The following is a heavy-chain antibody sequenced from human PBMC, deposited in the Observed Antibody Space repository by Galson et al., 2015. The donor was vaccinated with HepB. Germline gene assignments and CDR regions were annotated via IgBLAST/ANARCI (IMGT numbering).Heavy chain of an antibody. D-gene: IGHD5-12*01. Sequence: SLRLSCAASGFTFSDYYMSWIRQAPGKGLEWVSYISSSSSYTNYADSVKGRFTISRDNAKNSLYLQMNSLRAEDTAVYYCAKPGGVATGIDYWGQGTLVTVSS. CDR2: ISSSSSYT. V-gene: IGHV3-11*06. CDR3: AKPGGVATGIDY. CDR1: GFTFSDYY. J-gene: IGHJ4*02.